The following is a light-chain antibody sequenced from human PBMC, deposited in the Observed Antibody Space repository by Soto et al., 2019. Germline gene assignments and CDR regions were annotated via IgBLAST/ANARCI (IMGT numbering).Light chain of an antibody. CDR1: QDISNY. J-gene: IGKJ4*01. CDR3: QMYNSVPLT. V-gene: IGKV1-27*01. Sequence: DIQMTQSPSSLSASVGDRVTITCRASQDISNYLAWYQQKPGQVPKVLIYVASTLKSGVPSRFSGSGSGTDFTLTISSLQPEDVATYYCQMYNSVPLTFGGWTKVEIK. CDR2: VAS.